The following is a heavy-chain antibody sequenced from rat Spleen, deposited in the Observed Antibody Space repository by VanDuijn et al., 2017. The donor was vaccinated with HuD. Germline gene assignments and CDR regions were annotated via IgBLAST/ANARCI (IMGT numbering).Heavy chain of an antibody. D-gene: IGHD1-2*01. J-gene: IGHJ3*01. CDR1: GFTFSNYY. CDR2: ISTGGGNT. V-gene: IGHV5-25*01. Sequence: EVQLVESGGGLVQPGRSMKLSCAASGFTFSNYYMAWVRQAPTKGLEWVASISTGGGNTYYRDSVKGRFTIPRDNAKSTLYLQMDSLRSEDTATYYCARGGYYSSYPNWFAYWGQGTLVTVSS. CDR3: ARGGYYSSYPNWFAY.